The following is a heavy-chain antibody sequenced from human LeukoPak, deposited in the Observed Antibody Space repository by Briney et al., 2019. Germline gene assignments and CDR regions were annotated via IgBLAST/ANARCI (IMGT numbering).Heavy chain of an antibody. CDR2: ISWNSGSI. CDR1: GFTFDDYA. D-gene: IGHD1-26*01. J-gene: IGHJ4*02. CDR3: AKATSGSYHRGFFDY. Sequence: GGSLRLSCAASGFTFDDYAMHWVRQAPGKGLEWVSGISWNSGSIGYADSVEGRFTISRDNAKNSLYLQMNSLRAEDMALYYCAKATSGSYHRGFFDYWGQGTLVTVSS. V-gene: IGHV3-9*03.